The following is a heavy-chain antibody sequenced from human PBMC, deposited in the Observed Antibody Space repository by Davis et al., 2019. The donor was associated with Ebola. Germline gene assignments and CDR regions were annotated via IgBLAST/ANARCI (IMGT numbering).Heavy chain of an antibody. Sequence: MPSETLPLTCTVSGGSISSYYWSWIRQPPGKGLEWIGSIYDSGSTYYNPSLKSRVTISVDTSKNQFSLKLSSVTAADTAVYYCARHLVATIALFDYWGQGTLVTVSS. V-gene: IGHV4-39*01. J-gene: IGHJ4*02. D-gene: IGHD5-12*01. CDR3: ARHLVATIALFDY. CDR2: IYDSGST. CDR1: GGSISSYY.